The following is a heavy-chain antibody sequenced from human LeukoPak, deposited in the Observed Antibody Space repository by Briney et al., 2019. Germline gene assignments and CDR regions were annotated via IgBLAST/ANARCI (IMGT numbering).Heavy chain of an antibody. V-gene: IGHV1-8*03. CDR1: GYTLTSYD. D-gene: IGHD1-26*01. CDR2: MNTISGNT. J-gene: IGHJ4*02. CDR3: ARGDTIVGATNLVDY. Sequence: GASVKVSCKSSGYTLTSYDINWVRQATGQGRVCMGWMNTISGNTGYAQKFQGRVTITRNTSISTAYMELSSVRSEDTAVYYCARGDTIVGATNLVDYWGQGTLVTVSS.